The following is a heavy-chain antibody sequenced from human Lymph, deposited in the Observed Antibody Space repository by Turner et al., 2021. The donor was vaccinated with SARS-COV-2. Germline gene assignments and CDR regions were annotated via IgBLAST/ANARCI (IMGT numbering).Heavy chain of an antibody. V-gene: IGHV3-9*01. J-gene: IGHJ4*02. CDR2: INWSGGSI. CDR1: GFTFDDYA. Sequence: EVRLLESGGGLVQPGGSLTPSCAASGFTFDDYAMHWVRQAPGKGLEWVSGINWSGGSIAYADSVKGRFTISRDNPKNSLYLQMNSLRAEDTAFYYCAKDVAGTYYSSLDYWGQGTLVTVSS. D-gene: IGHD1-26*01. CDR3: AKDVAGTYYSSLDY.